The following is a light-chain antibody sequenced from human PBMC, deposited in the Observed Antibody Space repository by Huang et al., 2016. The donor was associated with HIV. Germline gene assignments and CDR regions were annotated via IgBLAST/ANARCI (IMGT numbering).Light chain of an antibody. Sequence: EIVMTQSPATLSVSPGERATLSCRASQSVSRNLAWYQQKPGKAPRLLIYGASIRATGIPGRFSGSGSATEFTLTISSLQSEDSAAYYCQQYNNWPGTLGQGTKVEI. J-gene: IGKJ1*01. CDR1: QSVSRN. V-gene: IGKV3-15*01. CDR3: QQYNNWPGT. CDR2: GAS.